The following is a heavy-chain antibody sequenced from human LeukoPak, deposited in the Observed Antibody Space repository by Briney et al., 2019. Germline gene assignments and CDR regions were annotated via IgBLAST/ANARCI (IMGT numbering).Heavy chain of an antibody. CDR3: TRHLEVIDY. J-gene: IGHJ4*02. CDR2: IGGKANSYAT. D-gene: IGHD3-10*01. CDR1: GFTFSSYG. Sequence: QPGRSLRLSCAASGFTFSSYGMHWVRQASGKGLEWVGHIGGKANSYATAYSASVKGRFTISRDDSKNTAYLQMNSLKTEDTAVYYCTRHLEVIDYWGQGTLVTVSS. V-gene: IGHV3-73*01.